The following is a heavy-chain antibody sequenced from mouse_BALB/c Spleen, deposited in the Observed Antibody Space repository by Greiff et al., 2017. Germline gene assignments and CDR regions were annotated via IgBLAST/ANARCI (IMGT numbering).Heavy chain of an antibody. V-gene: IGHV5-17*02. CDR1: GFTFSSFG. CDR3: ARTFYYAMDY. J-gene: IGHJ4*01. Sequence: EVQVVESGGGLVQPGGSRKLSCAASGFTFSSFGMHWVRQAPEKGLAWVAYISSGSSTIYYADTVKGRFTISRDNPKNTLFLQMTSLRSEDTAMYYCARTFYYAMDYWGQGTSVTVSS. CDR2: ISSGSSTI.